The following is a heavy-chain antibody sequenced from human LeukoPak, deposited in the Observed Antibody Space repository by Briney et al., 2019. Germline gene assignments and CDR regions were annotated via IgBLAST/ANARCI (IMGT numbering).Heavy chain of an antibody. Sequence: GGSLRLSCAASGFTFSTYAKTWVRQAPGSGLEGVTGISGSGGGTYHADRVEGRFTIPRENSKNTLYLQMNSLRAEDTAVYYCAKGVTSRSYTHLDCWGQGTLVSVSS. J-gene: IGHJ4*02. V-gene: IGHV3-23*01. D-gene: IGHD4-17*01. CDR2: ISGSGGGT. CDR3: AKGVTSRSYTHLDC. CDR1: GFTFSTYA.